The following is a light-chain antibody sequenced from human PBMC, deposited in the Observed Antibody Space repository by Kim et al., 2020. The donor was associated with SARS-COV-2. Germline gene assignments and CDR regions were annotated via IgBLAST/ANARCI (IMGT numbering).Light chain of an antibody. J-gene: IGLJ1*01. CDR2: RDN. V-gene: IGLV3-1*01. CDR1: KLGDKY. Sequence: VSQGQTASMTSSGEKLGDKYASWYQQKPGQSPVVVIFRDNRRPSRIPRRFSGSNSGNTATLTISGTQAMDEANYYCQAWDSSIYVFGTGTKVTVL. CDR3: QAWDSSIYV.